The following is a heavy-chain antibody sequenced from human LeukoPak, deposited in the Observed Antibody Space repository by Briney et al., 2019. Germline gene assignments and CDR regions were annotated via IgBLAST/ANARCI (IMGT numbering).Heavy chain of an antibody. J-gene: IGHJ3*02. CDR3: ARPLDCNYGGTAFDI. D-gene: IGHD4-23*01. Sequence: SETLSLTCTVSGGSVSNSNYCWGWIRPPPGKQLEWIGSIDYSGSPLYNPSLKSRVTISVDTPKNQFSLKLSSVTAADTAVYYCARPLDCNYGGTAFDIWGQGTMVTVSS. CDR2: IDYSGSP. CDR1: GGSVSNSNYC. V-gene: IGHV4-39*01.